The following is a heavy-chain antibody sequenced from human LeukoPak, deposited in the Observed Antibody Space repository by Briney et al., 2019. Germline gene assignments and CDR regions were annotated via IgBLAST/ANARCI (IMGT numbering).Heavy chain of an antibody. CDR1: GVSISSSEW. V-gene: IGHV4-4*02. CDR2: IHRAGRT. D-gene: IGHD3-9*01. CDR3: GKTDIYFNPIDY. Sequence: SGTLSLTCAVSGVSISSSEWWIWVRQPPGQGLEWIGEIHRAGRTRYNPSLKSRVTISMDYSKNQFSLKLTSETAADTAIYYCGKTDIYFNPIDYWGPGSLVTVSS. J-gene: IGHJ4*02.